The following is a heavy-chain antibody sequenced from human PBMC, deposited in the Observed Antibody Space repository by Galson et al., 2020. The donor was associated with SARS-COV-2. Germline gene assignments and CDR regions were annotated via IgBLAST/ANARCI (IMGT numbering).Heavy chain of an antibody. CDR3: VRWTSGWSSFGDV. CDR2: IYHSGST. CDR1: GGSISSSDYY. V-gene: IGHV4-39*07. D-gene: IGHD6-19*01. J-gene: IGHJ6*02. Sequence: ASETLSLTCTVSGGSISSSDYYWGWIRQPPGKGLEWIGSIYHSGSTYYSPSLKSRVTVSLDTSKNQFSLRLSSVTAADTAVYYCVRWTSGWSSFGDVWGQGTTVTVSS.